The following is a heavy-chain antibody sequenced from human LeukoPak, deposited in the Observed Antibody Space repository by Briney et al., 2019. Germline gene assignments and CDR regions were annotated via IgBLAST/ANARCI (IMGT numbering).Heavy chain of an antibody. J-gene: IGHJ6*03. D-gene: IGHD3-10*01. CDR2: IRYDGSNK. V-gene: IGHV3-30*02. Sequence: SGGSLRLSCAASGFTFSSYGMHWVRQAPGKGLEWVAFIRYDGSNKYYADSVKGRFTISRDNSKNTLYLQMNSLRAEDTAVYYCAKGNRDASFYYYYYMDVWGKGTTVTVSS. CDR3: AKGNRDASFYYYYYMDV. CDR1: GFTFSSYG.